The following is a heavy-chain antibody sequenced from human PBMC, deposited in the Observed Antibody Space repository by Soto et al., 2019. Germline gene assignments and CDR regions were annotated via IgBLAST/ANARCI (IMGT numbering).Heavy chain of an antibody. J-gene: IGHJ5*02. Sequence: ASVKVSCKVSGDTLPEFSMHWVRQAPGKGLEWMGGFDPEDGETIYAQKFLGRVTMTEDTSTDTAYMELSSLTSEDTAVYYCAKDRFSNASSGWFDPWGQVPMVTVSS. CDR1: GDTLPEFS. CDR2: FDPEDGET. V-gene: IGHV1-24*01. D-gene: IGHD3-10*01. CDR3: AKDRFSNASSGWFDP.